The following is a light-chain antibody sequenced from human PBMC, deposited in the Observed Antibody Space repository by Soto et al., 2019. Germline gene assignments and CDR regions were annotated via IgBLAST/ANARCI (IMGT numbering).Light chain of an antibody. CDR2: AAS. CDR3: QQSYRTPQIT. Sequence: DIQMTPSPSSLSASVGDRVTITCRASHSIGSYLNWNQQKPGKAPKRLIHAASSLQSGVPSRFSGSGSGTDFTLTISSLQPEDFATYYCQQSYRTPQITFGQGTRREIK. J-gene: IGKJ5*01. V-gene: IGKV1-39*01. CDR1: HSIGSY.